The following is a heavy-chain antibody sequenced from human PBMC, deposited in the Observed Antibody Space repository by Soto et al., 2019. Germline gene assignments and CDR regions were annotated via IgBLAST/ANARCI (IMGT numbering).Heavy chain of an antibody. D-gene: IGHD2-2*01. CDR1: GFTFTSSA. J-gene: IGHJ6*02. V-gene: IGHV1-58*01. CDR2: IVVGSGNT. CDR3: AASDCSSTSCYEKGYYGMDV. Sequence: ASVKVSCKASGFTFTSSAVQWVRQARGQRLEWIGWIVVGSGNTNYAQKFQERVTITRDMSTSTAYMELSSLRSEDTAVYYCAASDCSSTSCYEKGYYGMDVWGQGTTVTVSS.